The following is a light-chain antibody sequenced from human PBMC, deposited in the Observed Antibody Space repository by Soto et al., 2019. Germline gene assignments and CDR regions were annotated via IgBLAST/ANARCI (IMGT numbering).Light chain of an antibody. Sequence: IVLTQSPATLSLSPGERATLSCRASQSVSSYLAWYQQKPGQAPRLLIYDASNRATGVSARFSGSGSGTDFSLTISSLEPEDFAVYYCHQRSSWPRGTFGQGTKVDI. CDR3: HQRSSWPRGT. V-gene: IGKV3-11*01. CDR1: QSVSSY. CDR2: DAS. J-gene: IGKJ1*01.